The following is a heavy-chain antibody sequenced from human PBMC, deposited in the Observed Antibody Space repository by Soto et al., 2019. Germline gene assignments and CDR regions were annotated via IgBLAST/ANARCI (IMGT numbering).Heavy chain of an antibody. D-gene: IGHD4-17*01. CDR2: IYYSGST. CDR3: ARKVTTVVTSGYYYGMDV. Sequence: SETLSLTCTFSGGSISSGDYYWSWIRQPPGKGLEWIGYIYYSGSTYYNPSLKSRVTISVDTSKNQFSLKLSSVTAADTAVYYCARKVTTVVTSGYYYGMDVWGQGTTVTVSS. J-gene: IGHJ6*02. V-gene: IGHV4-30-4*01. CDR1: GGSISSGDYY.